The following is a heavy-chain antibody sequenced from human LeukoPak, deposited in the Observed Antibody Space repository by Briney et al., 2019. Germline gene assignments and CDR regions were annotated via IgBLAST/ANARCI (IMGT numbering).Heavy chain of an antibody. D-gene: IGHD5-18*01. Sequence: SETLSLTCAVSGGSISSSSYYWGWIRQPPGKGREWIGSICYSGRTYDNPSLKRRVTISVDTSKNQFLLKLSSVAAADTAVYYCARRGYSYGFASWGQGTLVTVSS. V-gene: IGHV4-39*01. J-gene: IGHJ5*02. CDR2: ICYSGRT. CDR1: GGSISSSSYY. CDR3: ARRGYSYGFAS.